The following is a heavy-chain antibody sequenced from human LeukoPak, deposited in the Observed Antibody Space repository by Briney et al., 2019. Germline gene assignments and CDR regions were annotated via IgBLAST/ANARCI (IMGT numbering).Heavy chain of an antibody. CDR3: AELGITMIGGV. V-gene: IGHV3-23*01. CDR1: GFTFSSYE. J-gene: IGHJ6*04. CDR2: ISGSGGST. Sequence: GGSLRLSCAASGFTFSSYEMNWVRQAPGKGLEWVSAISGSGGSTYYADSVKGRFTISRDNSKNTLYLQMNSLRAEDTAVYYCAELGITMIGGVWGKGTTVTISS. D-gene: IGHD3-10*02.